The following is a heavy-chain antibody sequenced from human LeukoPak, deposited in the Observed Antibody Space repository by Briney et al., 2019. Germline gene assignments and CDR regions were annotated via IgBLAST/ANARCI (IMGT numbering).Heavy chain of an antibody. CDR3: ARPRSGSSWFAP. CDR2: IFDSGST. CDR1: GGSFSSYY. D-gene: IGHD6-19*01. Sequence: KPSETLSLTCTVSGGSFSSYYWSWIRQPPGKGLEWIGYIFDSGSTNYNPSLKSRVTISLDTSKSQFSLRLSSVTAADTAVYYCARPRSGSSWFAPWGQGTLVTVSS. V-gene: IGHV4-59*08. J-gene: IGHJ5*02.